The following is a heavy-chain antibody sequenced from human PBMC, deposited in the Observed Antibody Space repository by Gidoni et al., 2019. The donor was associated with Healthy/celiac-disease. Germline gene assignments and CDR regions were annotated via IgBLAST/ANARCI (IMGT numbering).Heavy chain of an antibody. Sequence: QVQLVESGGGVVQPGRSLRLSCAASGFTFSSYAMHWVRQAPGKGLEWVAVISYDGSNKYYADSVKGRFTISRDNSKNTLYLQMNSLRAEDTAVYYCARGNYDRTSDYWGQGTLVTVSS. CDR2: ISYDGSNK. CDR1: GFTFSSYA. D-gene: IGHD3-3*01. CDR3: ARGNYDRTSDY. V-gene: IGHV3-30-3*01. J-gene: IGHJ4*02.